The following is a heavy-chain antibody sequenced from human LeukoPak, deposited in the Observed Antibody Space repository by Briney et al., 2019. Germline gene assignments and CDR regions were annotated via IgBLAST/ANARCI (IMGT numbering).Heavy chain of an antibody. J-gene: IGHJ4*02. V-gene: IGHV3-30*02. D-gene: IGHD3-10*01. CDR3: ARSGSYRYYFDY. CDR2: IRYDGSNK. Sequence: PGGSLRLSCAASGFTFSSYGMHWVRQAPGKGLEWVAFIRYDGSNKYYADSVKGRFTISRDNSKNTLYLQMNSLRAEDTAVYYCARSGSYRYYFDYWGQGTLVTVSS. CDR1: GFTFSSYG.